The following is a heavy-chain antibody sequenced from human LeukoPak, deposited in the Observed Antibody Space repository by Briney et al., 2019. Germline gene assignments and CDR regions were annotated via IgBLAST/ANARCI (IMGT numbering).Heavy chain of an antibody. D-gene: IGHD4-17*01. CDR1: GFIFSSSG. CDR2: ISSDGSNK. CDR3: AKVGYGDYFLDPWTPSDFDY. J-gene: IGHJ4*02. V-gene: IGHV3-30*18. Sequence: GGSLRLSCVASGFIFSSSGMHWVRQAAGKGLAWVAVISSDGSNKYYADSVKGRFTIPRDNSKHSLYLQVNSLGPEDTAVYDCAKVGYGDYFLDPWTPSDFDYWGQGTLGTVSS.